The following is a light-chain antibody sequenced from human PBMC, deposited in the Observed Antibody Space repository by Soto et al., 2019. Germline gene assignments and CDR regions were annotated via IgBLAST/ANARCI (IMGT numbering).Light chain of an antibody. CDR1: DGPVTSNHY. V-gene: IGLV7-46*01. CDR3: LLAYSGGRV. Sequence: QTVVTQEPSLTVSPGGTVTLTCGSSDGPVTSNHYPYWYQQRPGQVPRTLIYDTTNRQSWAPARFSGSLVGVKAALTLSGAQPEDEADYYCLLAYSGGRVFSGGTKLTVL. CDR2: DTT. J-gene: IGLJ2*01.